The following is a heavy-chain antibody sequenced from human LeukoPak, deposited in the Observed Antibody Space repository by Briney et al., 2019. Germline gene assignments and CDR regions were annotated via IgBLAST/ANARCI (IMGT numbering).Heavy chain of an antibody. CDR3: ARDLEYDFWSGYYYYGMDV. J-gene: IGHJ6*02. V-gene: IGHV1-2*06. D-gene: IGHD3-3*01. Sequence: VASVKVSCKASGYTFTGYYMHWVRQAPGQGLEWMGRINPNSGGTNYAQKFQGRVTMTRDTSISTAYMELSRLRSDDTAVYYCARDLEYDFWSGYYYYGMDVWGQGTTVTVSS. CDR1: GYTFTGYY. CDR2: INPNSGGT.